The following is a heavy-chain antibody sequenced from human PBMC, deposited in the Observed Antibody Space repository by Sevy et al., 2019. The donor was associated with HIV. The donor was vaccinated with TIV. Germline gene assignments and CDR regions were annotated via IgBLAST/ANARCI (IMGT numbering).Heavy chain of an antibody. CDR1: GFTFSSYW. CDR2: INSDGSST. D-gene: IGHD3-10*01. J-gene: IGHJ6*03. V-gene: IGHV3-74*01. CDR3: ARDRGYYYYYMDV. Sequence: GGSLRLSCAASGFTFSSYWMHWVRQPPGKGLGWVSLINSDGSSTSYADSVKGRFTISRDNAKNTLYLQMNSLRAEDTAVYYCARDRGYYYYYMDVWGKGTTVTVSS.